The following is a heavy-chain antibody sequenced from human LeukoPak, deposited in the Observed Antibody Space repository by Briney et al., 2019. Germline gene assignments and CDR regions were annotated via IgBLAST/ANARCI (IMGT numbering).Heavy chain of an antibody. CDR1: GFTFSSYS. J-gene: IGHJ4*02. CDR3: ARGGTAWYTFDY. D-gene: IGHD6-13*01. V-gene: IGHV3-48*01. Sequence: GGSLRPSCAASGFTFSSYSMNWVRQAPGKGLEWVSYISSRSSTIYYADSVKGRFAISRDNAKNSLYLQMNSLRAEDTAVYYCARGGTAWYTFDYWGQGTLVTVSS. CDR2: ISSRSSTI.